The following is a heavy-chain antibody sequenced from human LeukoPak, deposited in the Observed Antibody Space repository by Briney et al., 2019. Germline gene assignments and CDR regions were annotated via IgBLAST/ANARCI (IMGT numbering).Heavy chain of an antibody. D-gene: IGHD3-16*01. CDR3: ARGGDEPFDY. Sequence: GASVKVSCKASGGTFSNYAINWVRQATGQGLEWMGWMNPNSGNTGYAQKFQGRVTITRNTSISTAYMELSSLRSEDTAVYYCARGGDEPFDYWGQGTLVTVSS. J-gene: IGHJ4*02. V-gene: IGHV1-8*01. CDR1: GGTFSNYA. CDR2: MNPNSGNT.